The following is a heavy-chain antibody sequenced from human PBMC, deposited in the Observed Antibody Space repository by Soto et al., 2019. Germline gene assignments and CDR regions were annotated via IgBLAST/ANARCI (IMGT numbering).Heavy chain of an antibody. D-gene: IGHD5-18*01. J-gene: IGHJ4*02. CDR3: AKGGYNYGFLFDC. Sequence: GASVKVSCKASGYTFTGHYMHWVRQAPGQGLEWMGTIYPGGVNIGSVRGRFTISRDNSKNTLYLQMNSLRAEDTAVYYCAKGGYNYGFLFDCWGQGTLVTVSS. CDR1: GYTFTGHY. CDR2: IYPGGVNI. V-gene: IGHV1-46*04.